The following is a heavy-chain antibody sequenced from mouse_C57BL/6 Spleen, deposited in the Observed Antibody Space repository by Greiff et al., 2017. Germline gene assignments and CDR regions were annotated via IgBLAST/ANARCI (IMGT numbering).Heavy chain of an antibody. CDR3: ARGRTLYYGYDDGFDY. D-gene: IGHD2-2*01. CDR1: GYTFTSYW. Sequence: QVQLQQSGAELVRPGTSVKLSCKASGYTFTSYWMHWVKQRPGQGLEWIGVIDPSDSYTNYNQKFKGKATLTVDTSSSTAYMQLSSLTSEDSAVYYCARGRTLYYGYDDGFDYWGQGTTLTVSS. J-gene: IGHJ2*01. CDR2: IDPSDSYT. V-gene: IGHV1-59*01.